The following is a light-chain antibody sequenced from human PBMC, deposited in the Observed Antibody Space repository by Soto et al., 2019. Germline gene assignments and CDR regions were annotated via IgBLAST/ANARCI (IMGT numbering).Light chain of an antibody. V-gene: IGKV1-5*03. Sequence: DIQMTQSPSTLSASVGDRVTITCRASQSIRNWLAWYQQKPGKAPKLLIHQASTLQSGVPSRFSGSGSGTEFTLNISSLQPDDFATYYCQQTLSFPPTFGQGTKV. CDR1: QSIRNW. CDR2: QAS. CDR3: QQTLSFPPT. J-gene: IGKJ1*01.